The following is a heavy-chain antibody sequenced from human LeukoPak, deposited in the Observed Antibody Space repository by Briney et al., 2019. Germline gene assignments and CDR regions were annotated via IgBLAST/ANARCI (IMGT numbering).Heavy chain of an antibody. CDR2: IIPIFGTA. CDR3: AILGVDGYNYEGYDY. V-gene: IGHV1-69*13. CDR1: GGTFSSYA. J-gene: IGHJ4*02. D-gene: IGHD5-24*01. Sequence: SVKVSCKASGGTFSSYAISWVRQAPGQGLEWMGGIIPIFGTANYAQKFQGRVTITADESTSTAYMELSSLRSEDTAVYYCAILGVDGYNYEGYDYWGQGTQVTVSS.